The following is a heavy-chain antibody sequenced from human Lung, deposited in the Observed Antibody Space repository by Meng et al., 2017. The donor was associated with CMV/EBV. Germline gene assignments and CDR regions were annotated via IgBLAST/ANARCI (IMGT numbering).Heavy chain of an antibody. Sequence: GGSLRLXCAASGFTFSSSAMSWVRQAPGKGLEWVSAITASGGSTYHADPVRGRFTISRDNSKNKLYLQLNSMRVEDTADYYCAKAFSSSWYREYYDYWGQGTLVTVSS. D-gene: IGHD6-13*01. CDR1: GFTFSSSA. V-gene: IGHV3-23*01. CDR3: AKAFSSSWYREYYDY. CDR2: ITASGGST. J-gene: IGHJ4*02.